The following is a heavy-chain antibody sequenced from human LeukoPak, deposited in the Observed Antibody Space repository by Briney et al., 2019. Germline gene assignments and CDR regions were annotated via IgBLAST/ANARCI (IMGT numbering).Heavy chain of an antibody. CDR1: GFTFSSYG. Sequence: PGGSLRLSCAASGFTFSSYGMHWVRQAPGKGLEWVAVIWYDGSNKYYADSVKGRFTISRDNSKNTLYLQMNSLRAEDTAVYYCARAGIAVAGNYYYYYGMDVWGQGTAVTVSS. J-gene: IGHJ6*02. V-gene: IGHV3-33*01. CDR3: ARAGIAVAGNYYYYYGMDV. CDR2: IWYDGSNK. D-gene: IGHD6-19*01.